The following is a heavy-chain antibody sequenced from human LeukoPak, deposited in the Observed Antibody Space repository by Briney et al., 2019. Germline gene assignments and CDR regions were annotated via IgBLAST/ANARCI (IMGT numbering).Heavy chain of an antibody. CDR3: ARHSYCGSTTCYYYYGMDV. D-gene: IGHD2-2*01. V-gene: IGHV5-51*01. J-gene: IGHJ6*02. CDR2: IHPGDSDT. CDR1: EFTFTNYC. Sequence: GESLEISCEGSEFTFTNYCIGWARQMPGKGLEWMGIIHPGDSDTRYSPSFQGQVTISADKSINTAYLQWSSLKASDTAMYYCARHSYCGSTTCYYYYGMDVWGQGTTVTVSS.